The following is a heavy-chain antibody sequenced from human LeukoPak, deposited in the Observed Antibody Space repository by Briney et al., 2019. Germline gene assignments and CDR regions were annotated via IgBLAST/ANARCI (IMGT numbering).Heavy chain of an antibody. CDR1: GGSISSYY. CDR3: ARVLGRSSSWTLDY. D-gene: IGHD6-13*01. J-gene: IGHJ4*02. Sequence: PSETLSLTCTVSGGSISSYYWSWIRQPPGKGLEWIGYIYYSGSTNYNPSLKSRVTISVDTSKNQFSLKLSSVTAADTAVYYCARVLGRSSSWTLDYWGQGTLVTVSS. V-gene: IGHV4-59*01. CDR2: IYYSGST.